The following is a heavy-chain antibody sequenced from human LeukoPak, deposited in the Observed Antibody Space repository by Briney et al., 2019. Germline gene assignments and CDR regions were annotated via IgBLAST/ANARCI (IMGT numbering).Heavy chain of an antibody. D-gene: IGHD3-10*01. CDR1: GGSISSGSYY. V-gene: IGHV4-61*02. CDR3: VSAKFLVRGVSWFDP. Sequence: SQTLSLTCTVSGGSISSGSYYWSWIRQPAGKGLEWIGRINTSGSTNYNPSLKSRVTISVDTSKNQFSLKLTSVTAADTAVYYCVSAKFLVRGVSWFDPWGQGTLVTVSS. CDR2: INTSGST. J-gene: IGHJ5*02.